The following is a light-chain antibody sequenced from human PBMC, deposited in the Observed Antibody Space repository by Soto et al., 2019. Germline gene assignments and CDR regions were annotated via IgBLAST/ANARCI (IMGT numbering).Light chain of an antibody. CDR3: HQFSSSPQT. CDR2: GVS. V-gene: IGKV3-20*01. J-gene: IGKJ1*01. Sequence: EIVLTLSPGTLSLSPGERATLSCRASQSVRNFLAWYQQKPGQAPRLLIYGVSSRATGIPDRFSGSGSGTDFTLTVSRLEPEDFAVYYCHQFSSSPQTFGQGTKVEIK. CDR1: QSVRNF.